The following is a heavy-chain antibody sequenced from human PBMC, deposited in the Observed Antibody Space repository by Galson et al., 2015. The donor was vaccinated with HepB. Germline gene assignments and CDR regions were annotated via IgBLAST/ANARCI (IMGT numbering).Heavy chain of an antibody. D-gene: IGHD2/OR15-2a*01. V-gene: IGHV3-48*01. CDR1: GFSFTSHS. J-gene: IGHJ6*02. CDR2: ISSGGTK. Sequence: SLRLSCAAPGFSFTSHSMNWVRQAPGKGLEWVTYISSGGTKYYADSVKGRFTISRDNVKKSMYLHMSSLRVEDTAVHYCARNPASYDYYNMDVWGQGTTVTVSS. CDR3: ARNPASYDYYNMDV.